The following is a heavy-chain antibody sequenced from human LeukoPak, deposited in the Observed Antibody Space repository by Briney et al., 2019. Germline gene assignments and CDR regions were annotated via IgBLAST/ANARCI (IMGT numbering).Heavy chain of an antibody. CDR2: INSDGSGT. J-gene: IGHJ4*02. CDR3: ARGRSSSSWYYFDY. Sequence: GGSLRLSCAVSGLTFSSFCMHWVRQAPGKGLVWVSRINSDGSGTTYADPVKGRCTISRENAKNTLYMQKNSRITEDTAVYYCARGRSSSSWYYFDYWGQGTLVTVSS. D-gene: IGHD6-13*01. CDR1: GLTFSSFC. V-gene: IGHV3-74*01.